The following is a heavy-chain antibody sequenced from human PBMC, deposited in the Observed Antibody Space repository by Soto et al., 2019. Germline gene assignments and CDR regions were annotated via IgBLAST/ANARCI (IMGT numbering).Heavy chain of an antibody. D-gene: IGHD6-6*01. CDR2: ISGSGGST. V-gene: IGHV3-23*01. CDR3: AKEGSSSSSIRSGEDY. Sequence: GGSLRLSCAASGFTFSSYAMSWVRQAPGKGLEWVSAISGSGGSTYYADSVKGRFTISRDNSKNTLYLQMNSLRAEDTAVYYCAKEGSSSSSIRSGEDYWGQGTLVTVSS. J-gene: IGHJ4*02. CDR1: GFTFSSYA.